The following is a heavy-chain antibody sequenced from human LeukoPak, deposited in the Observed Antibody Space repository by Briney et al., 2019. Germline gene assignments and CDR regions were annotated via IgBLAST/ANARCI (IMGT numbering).Heavy chain of an antibody. J-gene: IGHJ6*03. Sequence: SETLSLTCTVSGGSISSGSYYWGWIRQPPGKGLEWIGSIYYSGSTYYNPSLKSRVTISVDTSKNQFSLKLSSVTAADTAVYYCARGPGVRAYYYYYMDVWGKGTTVTVSS. D-gene: IGHD2-8*01. CDR2: IYYSGST. CDR1: GGSISSGSYY. V-gene: IGHV4-39*07. CDR3: ARGPGVRAYYYYYMDV.